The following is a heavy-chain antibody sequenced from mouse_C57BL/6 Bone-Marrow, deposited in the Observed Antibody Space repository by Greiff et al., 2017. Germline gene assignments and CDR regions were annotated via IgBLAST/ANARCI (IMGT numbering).Heavy chain of an antibody. CDR1: GYTFTSYG. D-gene: IGHD2-4*01. CDR2: IYPRSGNT. V-gene: IGHV1-81*01. J-gene: IGHJ4*01. CDR3: ARSYYDYDFSMDY. Sequence: QVQLKESGAELARPGASVKLSCKASGYTFTSYGISWVKQRTGQGLEWIGEIYPRSGNTYYNEKFKGKATLTADKSSSTAYMELRSLTSEDSAVYFCARSYYDYDFSMDYWGQGTSVTVSS.